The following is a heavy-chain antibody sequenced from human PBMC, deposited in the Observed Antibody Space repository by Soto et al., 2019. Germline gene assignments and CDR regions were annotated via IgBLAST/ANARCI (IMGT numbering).Heavy chain of an antibody. D-gene: IGHD3-22*01. CDR1: GFTFSSYA. Sequence: GGSLRLSCAASGFTFSSYAMSWVRQAPGKGLEWVSAISGSGGSTYYADSVKGRFTISRDNSKNTLYLQMNSLRAADTAVYYCVREWLSLTLAFDYWGQGTLVTVSS. CDR3: VREWLSLTLAFDY. V-gene: IGHV3-23*01. CDR2: ISGSGGST. J-gene: IGHJ4*02.